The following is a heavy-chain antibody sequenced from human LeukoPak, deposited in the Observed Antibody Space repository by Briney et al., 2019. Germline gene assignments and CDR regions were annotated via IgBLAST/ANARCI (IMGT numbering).Heavy chain of an antibody. Sequence: PGGSLRLSCGASGFTFSSFGMHWVRQAPGKGLEWVAFIRFDGSNKYYADSVKGRFTISRDNSKNPLFLQVNSLRAEDTAVYYCARDGGDYGSGSYYAYWGQGTPVTVSS. J-gene: IGHJ4*02. D-gene: IGHD3-10*01. CDR3: ARDGGDYGSGSYYAY. CDR2: IRFDGSNK. CDR1: GFTFSSFG. V-gene: IGHV3-30*02.